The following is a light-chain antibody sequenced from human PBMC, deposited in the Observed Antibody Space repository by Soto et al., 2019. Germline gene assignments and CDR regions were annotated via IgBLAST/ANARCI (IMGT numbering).Light chain of an antibody. J-gene: IGLJ2*01. CDR1: SSDVGGYNY. Sequence: QSALTQSASVSGSPGQSITISCTGTSSDVGGYNYVSWYQQHPGKAPKLMIYDVSNRPSGVSNRFSGSKSGNTASLTISGRQAEDEAYYFCSSYTSTSTLVVFGGGTKLTVL. CDR3: SSYTSTSTLVV. CDR2: DVS. V-gene: IGLV2-14*01.